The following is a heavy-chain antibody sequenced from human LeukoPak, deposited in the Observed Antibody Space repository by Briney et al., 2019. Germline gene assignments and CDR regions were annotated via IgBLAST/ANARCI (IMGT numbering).Heavy chain of an antibody. CDR3: ARDRGRDGYNL. Sequence: SVKVSCKASGYTFTSYDISWVRQAPGQGLEWMGRIIPIFGTANYAQKLQGRVTITTDESASTAYMELSSLRSEDTAVYYCARDRGRDGYNLWGQGTLVTVSS. J-gene: IGHJ4*02. V-gene: IGHV1-69*05. D-gene: IGHD5-24*01. CDR1: GYTFTSYD. CDR2: IIPIFGTA.